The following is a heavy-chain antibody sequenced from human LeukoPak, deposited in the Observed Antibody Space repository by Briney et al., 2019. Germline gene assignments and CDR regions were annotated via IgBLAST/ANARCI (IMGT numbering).Heavy chain of an antibody. CDR2: INHSGST. D-gene: IGHD1-26*01. CDR1: GVSFSGYY. Sequence: SETLSLTCAVYGVSFSGYYWSWIRQPPGKGLEWIGEINHSGSTNYNPSLKSRVTISVDTSKNQFSLKLSSVTAADTAVYYCARLYSGSHIYWGQGTLVTVSS. V-gene: IGHV4-34*01. J-gene: IGHJ4*02. CDR3: ARLYSGSHIY.